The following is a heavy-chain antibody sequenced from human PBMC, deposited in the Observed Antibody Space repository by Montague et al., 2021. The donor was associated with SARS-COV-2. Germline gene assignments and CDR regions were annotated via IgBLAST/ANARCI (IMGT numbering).Heavy chain of an antibody. V-gene: IGHV3-30*01. CDR3: ARTYSGTYFDYFDY. Sequence: SLRLSCAASGFTFLSPAIHWVRQAPDKGLDWVAVISYDGNNKYYADSVQGRFTISRDNSKNTLFLQMNSLKPEDTAVYYCARTYSGTYFDYFDYWGQGTLVTVSS. J-gene: IGHJ4*02. D-gene: IGHD1-26*01. CDR1: GFTFLSPA. CDR2: ISYDGNNK.